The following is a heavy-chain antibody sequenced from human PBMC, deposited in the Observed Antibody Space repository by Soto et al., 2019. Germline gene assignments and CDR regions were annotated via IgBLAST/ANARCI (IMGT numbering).Heavy chain of an antibody. Sequence: PGGSLRLSCAASGFTFSSYAMHWVRQAPGKGLEWVAVISYDGSNKYYADSVKGRFTISRDNSKNTLYLQMNSLRAEDTAVYYCARDQVRGITLPIFLYYYYGMDVWGQGTTVTVSS. D-gene: IGHD1-20*01. J-gene: IGHJ6*02. CDR3: ARDQVRGITLPIFLYYYYGMDV. V-gene: IGHV3-30-3*01. CDR2: ISYDGSNK. CDR1: GFTFSSYA.